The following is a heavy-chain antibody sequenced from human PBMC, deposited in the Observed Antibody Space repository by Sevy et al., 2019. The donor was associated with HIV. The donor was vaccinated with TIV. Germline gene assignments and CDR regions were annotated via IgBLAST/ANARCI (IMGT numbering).Heavy chain of an antibody. CDR1: GGSFSGYY. CDR2: INHSGST. J-gene: IGHJ5*02. V-gene: IGHV4-34*01. Sequence: SETLSLTCAVYGGSFSGYYWNWIRQSPGKGLEWIGEINHSGSTHYNPSLKSRVTISVDTSKNQFFLRLNSVTAADTAVYYCARAPPVVVVPGAPSWFDPWGQGTLVTISS. D-gene: IGHD2-2*01. CDR3: ARAPPVVVVPGAPSWFDP.